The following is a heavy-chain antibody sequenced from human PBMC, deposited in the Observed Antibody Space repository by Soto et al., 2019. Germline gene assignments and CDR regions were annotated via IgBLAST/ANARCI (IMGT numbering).Heavy chain of an antibody. J-gene: IGHJ4*02. CDR3: AKSITGTTLSPFDS. D-gene: IGHD1-7*01. Sequence: GGSLRLSCAASVFTFSSYAMNWVRQAPGKGLEWVSAISGSGGGTYYADSVKGRFTISRDNSKNTLYLQMNSLRAEDTAVYYCAKSITGTTLSPFDSWGQGTLVTVSS. V-gene: IGHV3-23*01. CDR2: ISGSGGGT. CDR1: VFTFSSYA.